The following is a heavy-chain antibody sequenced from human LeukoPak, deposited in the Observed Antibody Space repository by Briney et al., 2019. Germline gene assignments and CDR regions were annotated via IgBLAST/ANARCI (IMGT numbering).Heavy chain of an antibody. J-gene: IGHJ2*01. CDR2: ISDSGST. CDR3: ARVLRSYYWHFDL. D-gene: IGHD3-10*01. V-gene: IGHV4-61*08. Sequence: SQTLSLTCTVSGGSISSGGYYWSWIRQHPGKGLEWIGYISDSGSTNYNPSLKSRVAISVDTSKNQFSLKLSSVTAADTAVYYCARVLRSYYWHFDLWGRGTLVTVSS. CDR1: GGSISSGGYY.